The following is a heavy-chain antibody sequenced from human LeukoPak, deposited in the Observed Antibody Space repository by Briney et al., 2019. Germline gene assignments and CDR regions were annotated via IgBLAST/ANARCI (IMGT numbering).Heavy chain of an antibody. CDR2: IQYVGRNK. J-gene: IGHJ4*02. CDR3: ARDRASYCSSTSCTVAY. Sequence: GRSLRLSCAASGFTFSNYGILWVRQAPGKGLEWVAFIQYVGRNKYYVGSMEGRFTISRDNSKNTLYLQLNSLRVDDTAIYYCARDRASYCSSTSCTVAYWGQGTLVIVSS. CDR1: GFTFSNYG. D-gene: IGHD2-2*01. V-gene: IGHV3-30*03.